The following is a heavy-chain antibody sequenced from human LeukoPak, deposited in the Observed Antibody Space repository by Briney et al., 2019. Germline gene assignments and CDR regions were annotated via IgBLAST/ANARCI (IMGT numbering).Heavy chain of an antibody. CDR2: IKGDGTTT. D-gene: IGHD2/OR15-2a*01. J-gene: IGHJ4*02. CDR1: GFTFSSSW. V-gene: IGHV3-74*01. Sequence: SGGSLRLSCAASGFTFSSSWMFWVRRAPGKGLVWVSYIKGDGTTTTYADSVKGRFTIPRDNAKNTLYLQMNSLRAEDTAVYYCARGTTWSFDYWGQGTLVTVSS. CDR3: ARGTTWSFDY.